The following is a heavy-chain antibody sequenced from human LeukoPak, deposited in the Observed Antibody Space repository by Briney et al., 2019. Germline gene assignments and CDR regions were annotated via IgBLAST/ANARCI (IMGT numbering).Heavy chain of an antibody. D-gene: IGHD5-24*01. V-gene: IGHV3-21*01. CDR1: GFAFSNYD. J-gene: IGHJ4*02. CDR2: ISSSSSYI. CDR3: ARGEEKATITALDS. Sequence: GGSLRLSCAASGFAFSNYDMHWVRQAPGKGLEWVSAISSSSSYIYYADSIKGRFTISRDNAENSLYLQMNSLRAVDTAVYFCARGEEKATITALDSWGQGTLVTVSS.